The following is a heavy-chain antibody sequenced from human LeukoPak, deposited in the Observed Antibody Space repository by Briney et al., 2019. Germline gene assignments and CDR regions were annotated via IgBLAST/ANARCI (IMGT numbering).Heavy chain of an antibody. D-gene: IGHD3/OR15-3a*01. CDR1: GDSVSSNSAS. CDR3: ARQLDRFDY. CDR2: TYYRSKWYH. V-gene: IGHV6-1*01. J-gene: IGHJ4*02. Sequence: SQTLSLTCALSGDSVSSNSASWNWIRQSPSRGLEWLGKTYYRSKWYHDYAVSLKSRITINPDTSTNQFSLHLNSVTPEDTAVYYCARQLDRFDYWGQGTLVTVSS.